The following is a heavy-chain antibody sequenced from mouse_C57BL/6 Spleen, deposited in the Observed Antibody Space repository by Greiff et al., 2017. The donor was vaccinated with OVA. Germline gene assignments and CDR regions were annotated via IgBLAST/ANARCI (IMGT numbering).Heavy chain of an antibody. V-gene: IGHV5-4*03. CDR3: ARMGGNWFAY. CDR2: ISDGGSYT. CDR1: GFTFSSYA. Sequence: EVKVVESGGGLVKPGGSLKLSCAASGFTFSSYAMSWVRQTPEKRLEWVATISDGGSYTYYPDNVKGRFTISRDNAKNNLYLQMSHLKSEDTAMYYCARMGGNWFAYWGQGTLVTVSA. J-gene: IGHJ3*01.